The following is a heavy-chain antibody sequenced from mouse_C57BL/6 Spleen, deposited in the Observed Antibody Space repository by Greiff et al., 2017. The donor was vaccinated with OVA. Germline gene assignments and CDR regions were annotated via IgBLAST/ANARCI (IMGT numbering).Heavy chain of an antibody. V-gene: IGHV1-47*01. CDR2: FHPYNDDT. CDR1: GYTFTTYP. CDR3: ARGLWDGYSYYAMDY. J-gene: IGHJ4*01. D-gene: IGHD2-3*01. Sequence: QVQLKESGAELVKPGASVKMSCKASGYTFTTYPIEWMKQNHGKSLEWIGNFHPYNDDTKYNEKFKGKATLTVEKSSSTVYLELSRLTSDDSAVYDCARGLWDGYSYYAMDYWGQGTSVTVSS.